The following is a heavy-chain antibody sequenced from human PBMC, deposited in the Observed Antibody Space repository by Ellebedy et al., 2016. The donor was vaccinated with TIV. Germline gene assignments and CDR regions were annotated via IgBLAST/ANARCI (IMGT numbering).Heavy chain of an antibody. J-gene: IGHJ1*01. CDR1: GFPFSDYP. CDR2: VSGSGGST. D-gene: IGHD1-26*01. Sequence: GESLKISXAASGFPFSDYPMIWVRQAPGKGLEWVSGVSGSGGSTYYADSVKGRFTISRDNSKNTLYLQMNSLRAEDTAVYYCANIVGTSSAEYFQHWGQGTLVTVSS. V-gene: IGHV3-23*01. CDR3: ANIVGTSSAEYFQH.